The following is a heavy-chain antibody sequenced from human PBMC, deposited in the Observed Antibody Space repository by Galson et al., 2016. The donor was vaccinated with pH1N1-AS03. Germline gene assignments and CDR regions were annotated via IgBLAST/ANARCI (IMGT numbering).Heavy chain of an antibody. CDR3: ARIRGRRRLNLMPGVMYGFDL. CDR1: RGSLSNYY. Sequence: LSLTCAIYRGSLSNYYWTWIRQPPGKGLEWIGEINYVGSTNYNPSFNSRVTISVDTSKMQFSLSLSSVTAADTAVYFCARIRGRRRLNLMPGVMYGFDLWGEGSTVIVSS. D-gene: IGHD3-16*01. V-gene: IGHV4-34*01. J-gene: IGHJ3*01. CDR2: INYVGST.